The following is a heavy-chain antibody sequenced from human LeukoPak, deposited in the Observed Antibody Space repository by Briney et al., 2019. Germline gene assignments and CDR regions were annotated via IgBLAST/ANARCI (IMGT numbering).Heavy chain of an antibody. D-gene: IGHD1-7*01. CDR3: ARRHTGYNWNYVDWWFDP. Sequence: SETLSLTCTVSGGSISSYYWSWIRQPPGKGLEWIGYIYTSGSTNYNPSLKSRVTISVDTSKNQFSLKLSSVTAADTAVYYCARRHTGYNWNYVDWWFDPWGQGTLVTVSS. J-gene: IGHJ5*02. V-gene: IGHV4-4*09. CDR1: GGSISSYY. CDR2: IYTSGST.